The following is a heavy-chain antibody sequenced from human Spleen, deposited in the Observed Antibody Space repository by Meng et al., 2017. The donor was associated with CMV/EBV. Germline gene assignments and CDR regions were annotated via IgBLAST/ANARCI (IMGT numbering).Heavy chain of an antibody. CDR2: ISYDGSDQ. D-gene: IGHD2-2*01. CDR1: GFNFTSAA. V-gene: IGHV3-30*04. Sequence: GESLKISCKGSGFNFTSAAMHWVRQAPGKGLDWMAAISYDGSDQYYADSVKGRFSISRDNSKNTLYLQMSSLRSEDSAVYYCARQEYGFDIWGQGTMVTVS. J-gene: IGHJ3*02. CDR3: ARQEYGFDI.